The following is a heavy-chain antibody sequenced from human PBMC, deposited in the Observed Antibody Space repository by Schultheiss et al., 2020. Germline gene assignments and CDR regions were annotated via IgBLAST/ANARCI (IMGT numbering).Heavy chain of an antibody. Sequence: GGSLRLSCAASGFTFSDYYMSWIRQAPGKGLEWVSYISSSSSYTNYADSVKGRFTISRDNAKNSLYLQMNSLRAEDTAVYYCARDRVPVAVTGRYYYYMDVWGKGTTVTISS. V-gene: IGHV3-11*05. CDR1: GFTFSDYY. CDR3: ARDRVPVAVTGRYYYYMDV. J-gene: IGHJ6*03. CDR2: ISSSSSYT. D-gene: IGHD3-10*01.